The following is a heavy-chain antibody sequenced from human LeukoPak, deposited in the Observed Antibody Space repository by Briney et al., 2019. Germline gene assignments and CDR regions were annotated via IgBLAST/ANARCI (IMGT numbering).Heavy chain of an antibody. D-gene: IGHD6-19*01. Sequence: GGSLRLSCAASGFTFSDYYMSWIRQAPGKGLEWVSTISGSGASTYYADSVKGRFTISRDNSQNTLYLQMNSLRAEDTAVYYCAKDKVGAVENWGQGTLVTVSS. CDR2: ISGSGAST. CDR3: AKDKVGAVEN. CDR1: GFTFSDYY. V-gene: IGHV3-23*01. J-gene: IGHJ4*02.